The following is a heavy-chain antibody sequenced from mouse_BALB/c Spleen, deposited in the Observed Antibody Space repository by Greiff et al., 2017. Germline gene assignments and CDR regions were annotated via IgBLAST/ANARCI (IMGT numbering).Heavy chain of an antibody. Sequence: VQLKESGGGLVQPGGSLKLSCAASGFTFSSYGMSWVRQTPDKRLELVATINSNGGSTYYPDSVKGRFTISRDNAKNTLYLQMSSLKSEDTAMYYCARGVYDGYLYWYFDVWGAGTTVTVSS. D-gene: IGHD2-3*01. CDR1: GFTFSSYG. J-gene: IGHJ1*01. CDR2: INSNGGST. CDR3: ARGVYDGYLYWYFDV. V-gene: IGHV5-6-3*01.